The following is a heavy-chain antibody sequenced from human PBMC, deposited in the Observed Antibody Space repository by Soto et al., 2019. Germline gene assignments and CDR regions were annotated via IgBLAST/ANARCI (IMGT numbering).Heavy chain of an antibody. D-gene: IGHD6-13*01. Sequence: SETLSLTCAVYGGSFSGYYWSWIRQPPGKGLEWIGEINHSGSTNYNPSLKSRVTISVDTSKNQFSLKLSSVTAADTAVYYCVKTVAADGTPNWGQGPLVTVS. CDR3: VKTVAADGTPN. CDR1: GGSFSGYY. CDR2: INHSGST. J-gene: IGHJ4*02. V-gene: IGHV4-34*01.